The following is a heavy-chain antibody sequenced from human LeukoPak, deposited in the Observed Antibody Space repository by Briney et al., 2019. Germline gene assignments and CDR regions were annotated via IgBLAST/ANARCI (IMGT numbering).Heavy chain of an antibody. CDR1: EFTVTTNY. Sequence: GSLRLSCAASEFTVTTNYMSWVRQAPGKGLPWVPGIYPGGAVYYADSVKGRFIISRDNSKNTLYLQMTSLRVDDTSIYFCAKDKVRYYTSRWSGLVDTWGQGTLVTVSS. D-gene: IGHD6-13*01. J-gene: IGHJ5*02. CDR3: AKDKVRYYTSRWSGLVDT. CDR2: IYPGGAV. V-gene: IGHV3-53*05.